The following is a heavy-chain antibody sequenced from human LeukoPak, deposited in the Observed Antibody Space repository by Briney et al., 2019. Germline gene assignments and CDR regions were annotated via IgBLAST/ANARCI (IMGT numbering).Heavy chain of an antibody. Sequence: GGSLRLSCAASGFTFSSYGMHWVRQAPGKGLEWVAFIRYDGSNKYYADSVKGRFTISRDNSKNTLYLQMNSLRAEDTAVYYCAKGRIAARPNWFDPWGQGTLVTVPS. V-gene: IGHV3-30*02. CDR2: IRYDGSNK. CDR1: GFTFSSYG. D-gene: IGHD6-6*01. J-gene: IGHJ5*02. CDR3: AKGRIAARPNWFDP.